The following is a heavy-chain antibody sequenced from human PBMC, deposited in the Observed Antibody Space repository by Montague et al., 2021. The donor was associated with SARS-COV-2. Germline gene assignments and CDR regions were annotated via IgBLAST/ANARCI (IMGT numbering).Heavy chain of an antibody. Sequence: SLRLSCAVSGFTFSNFWMTWVRRTPGKGLEWVANIGPDGRDTYYMDSVKGRFTISRDNAKNSLYLQINSLRAEDSAVYYCTGGGYNAYWGPGTLLTVSS. CDR1: GFTFSNFW. V-gene: IGHV3-7*01. D-gene: IGHD5-24*01. J-gene: IGHJ4*02. CDR3: TGGGYNAY. CDR2: IGPDGRDT.